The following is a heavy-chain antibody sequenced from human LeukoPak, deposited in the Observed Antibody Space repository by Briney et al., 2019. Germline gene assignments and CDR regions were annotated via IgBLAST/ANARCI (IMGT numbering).Heavy chain of an antibody. CDR3: ARSVQLWSLYYFDY. Sequence: GGSLRLSCAASGFTFSSYSMNWVRQAPGKGLEWVSSISSISSYIYYADSVKGRFTISRDNAKNSLYLQTNSLRAEDTAVYYCARSVQLWSLYYFDYWGQGTLVTVSS. CDR1: GFTFSSYS. J-gene: IGHJ4*02. V-gene: IGHV3-21*01. CDR2: ISSISSYI. D-gene: IGHD5-18*01.